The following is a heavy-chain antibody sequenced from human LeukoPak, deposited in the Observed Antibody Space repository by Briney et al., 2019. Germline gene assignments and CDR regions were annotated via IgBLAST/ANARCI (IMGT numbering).Heavy chain of an antibody. CDR1: GFTFSSNW. CDR2: VNEDGSTT. V-gene: IGHV3-74*01. Sequence: GGSLRLSCAASGFTFSSNWMHWVRQAPGKGLVWVSRVNEDGSTTNYADSVKGRSTIFRDNAKNTLYLQMNSLRAEDTAVYYCVRDLGGRSGHWGQGTLVTVSS. CDR3: VRDLGGRSGH. D-gene: IGHD1-26*01. J-gene: IGHJ4*02.